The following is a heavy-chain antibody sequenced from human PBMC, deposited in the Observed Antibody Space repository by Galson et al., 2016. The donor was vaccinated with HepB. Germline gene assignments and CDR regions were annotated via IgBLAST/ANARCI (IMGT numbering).Heavy chain of an antibody. Sequence: SLRLSCAASGFTVSNNYVTWVRLTPGKGLEWVSIIYSTAKTYYADSVKGRFTISRDHSKNTVYLQMNRLRAEDTAIYYCARDVGPWGRGTLVTVTS. CDR1: GFTVSNNY. V-gene: IGHV3-53*01. J-gene: IGHJ5*02. CDR2: IYSTAKT. D-gene: IGHD3-10*01. CDR3: ARDVGP.